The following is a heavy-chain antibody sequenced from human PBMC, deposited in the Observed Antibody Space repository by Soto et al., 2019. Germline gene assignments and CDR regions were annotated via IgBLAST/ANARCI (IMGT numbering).Heavy chain of an antibody. CDR1: GYTFTSYG. Sequence: ASVKVSCKASGYTFTSYGISWVRQAPGQGLEWMGWISAYNGNTNYAQKLQGRVTMTTDTSTSTAYMELRSLRSDDTAVYYCARSPLAAAANVAFDIWAQGKMVTVSS. D-gene: IGHD6-13*01. CDR2: ISAYNGNT. V-gene: IGHV1-18*01. J-gene: IGHJ3*02. CDR3: ARSPLAAAANVAFDI.